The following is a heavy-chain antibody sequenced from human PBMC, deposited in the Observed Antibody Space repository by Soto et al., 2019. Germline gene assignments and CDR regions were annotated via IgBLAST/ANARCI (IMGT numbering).Heavy chain of an antibody. D-gene: IGHD5-12*01. CDR3: AKDQDLVATIKTYYFDY. CDR2: ISYDERYK. Sequence: PGGSLRLSCAASGFTFSSYGMHWVRQAPGKGLEWVAVISYDERYKYYAESVKGRFTISRDKSKNTLYLQMNSLRAEDTGVYYCAKDQDLVATIKTYYFDYWGQGTLVTVSS. V-gene: IGHV3-30*18. J-gene: IGHJ4*02. CDR1: GFTFSSYG.